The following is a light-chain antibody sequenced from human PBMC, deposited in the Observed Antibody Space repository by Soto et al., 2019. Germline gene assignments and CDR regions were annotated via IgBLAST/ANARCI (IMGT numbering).Light chain of an antibody. Sequence: QSVLTQPPSASGTPGQRVTISCSGSTSNIGSNYVYWYQQLPGTAPKLPIYDNNQRPSGVPDRFSGSKSGTSASLAISGLRSEDEADYYCAAWDDSLSGPVFGGGTKLTVL. V-gene: IGLV1-47*02. CDR2: DNN. CDR1: TSNIGSNY. CDR3: AAWDDSLSGPV. J-gene: IGLJ2*01.